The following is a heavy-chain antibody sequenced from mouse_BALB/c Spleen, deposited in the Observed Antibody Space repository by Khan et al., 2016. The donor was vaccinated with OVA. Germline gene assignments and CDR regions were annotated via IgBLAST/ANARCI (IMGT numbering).Heavy chain of an antibody. CDR2: ISYSGRT. J-gene: IGHJ2*01. Sequence: EVQLVESGPGLVKPSQSLSLTCTVTGYSITSDYAWNWIRQFPGNKLEWMGYISYSGRTSYNPSLKSRISITQDTSKNQFFLQLNSVTTEDTATYYCARSVTITTVVATDFDYWGQGTTLTVSS. CDR3: ARSVTITTVVATDFDY. V-gene: IGHV3-2*02. D-gene: IGHD1-1*01. CDR1: GYSITSDYA.